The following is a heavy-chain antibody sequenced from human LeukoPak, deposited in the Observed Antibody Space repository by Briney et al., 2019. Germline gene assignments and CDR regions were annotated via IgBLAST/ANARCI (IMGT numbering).Heavy chain of an antibody. CDR2: IKQAGSEK. CDR1: RFTFSNYW. J-gene: IGHJ4*02. V-gene: IGHV3-7*01. D-gene: IGHD3-10*01. Sequence: GGSLTLSCAASRFTFSNYWMSWVRQAPGKGLEWVANIKQAGSEKYYVDSVKGRFTISRDNAKNSLYLQMNSLRAEDTAVYYCARAYYGSGSYHFDYWGQGTLVTVSS. CDR3: ARAYYGSGSYHFDY.